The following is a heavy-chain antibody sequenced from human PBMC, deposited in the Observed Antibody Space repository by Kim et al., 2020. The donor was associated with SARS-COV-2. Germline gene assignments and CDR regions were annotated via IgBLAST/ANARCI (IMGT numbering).Heavy chain of an antibody. Sequence: GGSLRLSCAACGFTFTYAWMSWVRQAPGKGLEWVGRIKSKVDGGTANYSAPVKGRFTISRDDSENTLFLQMNSLKIEDTGMYYCTTGTTGAEDDWGQGTLVTVSS. CDR1: GFTFTYAW. CDR2: IKSKVDGGTA. V-gene: IGHV3-15*01. CDR3: TTGTTGAEDD. J-gene: IGHJ4*02. D-gene: IGHD1-1*01.